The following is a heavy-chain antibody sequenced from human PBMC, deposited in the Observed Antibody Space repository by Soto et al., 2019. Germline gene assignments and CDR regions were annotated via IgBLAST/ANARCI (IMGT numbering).Heavy chain of an antibody. V-gene: IGHV1-69*13. J-gene: IGHJ5*02. Sequence: SVKVSCKASGGTFSSYAISWVRQAPGQGLEWMGGIIPIFGTANYAQKFQGRVTITADESTSTAYMELSSLRSEDTAVYYCARDRLWYSSGWYSFDPWGQGTLVTVS. D-gene: IGHD6-19*01. CDR1: GGTFSSYA. CDR3: ARDRLWYSSGWYSFDP. CDR2: IIPIFGTA.